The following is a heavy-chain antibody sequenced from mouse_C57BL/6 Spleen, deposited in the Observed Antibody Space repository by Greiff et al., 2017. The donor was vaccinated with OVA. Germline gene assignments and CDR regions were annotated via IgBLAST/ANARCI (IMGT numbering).Heavy chain of an antibody. J-gene: IGHJ2*01. D-gene: IGHD1-1*01. CDR1: GYTFTDYY. CDR3: AKNYYGSSLFDY. Sequence: QVQLQQPGAELVKPGASVKLSCKASGYTFTDYYINWVKQRPGQGLEWIARIYPGSGNTYYNEKFKGKATLTAEKSSSTAYMQLSSLTSEDSAVYFCAKNYYGSSLFDYWGQGTTLTVSS. V-gene: IGHV1-76*01. CDR2: IYPGSGNT.